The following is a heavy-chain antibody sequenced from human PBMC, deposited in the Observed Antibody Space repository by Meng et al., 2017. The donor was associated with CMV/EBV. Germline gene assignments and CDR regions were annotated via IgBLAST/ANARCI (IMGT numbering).Heavy chain of an antibody. CDR2: IRSKANSYAT. V-gene: IGHV3-73*01. D-gene: IGHD6-6*01. CDR3: ASSSGDY. J-gene: IGHJ4*02. CDR1: GFTFSGSA. Sequence: KVSCAASGFTFSGSAMHWVRQASGKGLEWVGSIRSKANSYATAYAASVKGRFTISRDDSKNTAYLQMNSLKTEDTAVYYCASSSGDYWGQGTLVTVSS.